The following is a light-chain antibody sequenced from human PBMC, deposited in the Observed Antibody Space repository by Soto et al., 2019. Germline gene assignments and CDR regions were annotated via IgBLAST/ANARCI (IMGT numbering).Light chain of an antibody. CDR2: KTS. CDR3: KQYHSYAIFT. CDR1: QSINSW. J-gene: IGKJ3*01. V-gene: IGKV1-5*03. Sequence: DIQMTQSPSTLSASVGDRVTITCWASQSINSWLAWYQQKPGKAPNLLIYKTSNLESGVPSRFSGSGSGTEFTLTINSLQPDDFATYYCKQYHSYAIFTFGPGTKVDMK.